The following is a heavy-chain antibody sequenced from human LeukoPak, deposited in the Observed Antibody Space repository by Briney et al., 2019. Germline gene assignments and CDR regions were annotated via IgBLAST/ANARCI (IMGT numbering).Heavy chain of an antibody. CDR3: ARDLGVNYDILTGYYRGDY. V-gene: IGHV7-4-1*02. CDR2: INTNTGNP. J-gene: IGHJ4*02. D-gene: IGHD3-9*01. Sequence: GASVKVSCKASGYTFTSYAMNWVRQAPGQGLEWMGWINTNTGNPTYAQGFTGRFVFSLDTSVNTAYLQISSLKAEDTAVYYCARDLGVNYDILTGYYRGDYWGQGTLVTVSS. CDR1: GYTFTSYA.